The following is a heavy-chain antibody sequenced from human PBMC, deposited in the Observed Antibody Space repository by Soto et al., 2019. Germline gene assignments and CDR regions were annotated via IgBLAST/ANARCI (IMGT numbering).Heavy chain of an antibody. Sequence: QVQLVEYGGGVVQPGRSLRLSCAASGFTFSSYAMHWVRQAPGKGLEWVAVISYEGSNKYYADSVKGRFTISRDNSKNTLYLNMNSLRAEDTAVYYCASEVLAAAGSEDWFDPFGQGTLVTVSS. CDR1: GFTFSSYA. D-gene: IGHD6-13*01. CDR3: ASEVLAAAGSEDWFDP. V-gene: IGHV3-30-3*01. CDR2: ISYEGSNK. J-gene: IGHJ5*02.